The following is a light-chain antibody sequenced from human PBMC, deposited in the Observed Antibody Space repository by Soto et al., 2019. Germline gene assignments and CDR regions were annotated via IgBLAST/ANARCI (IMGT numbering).Light chain of an antibody. Sequence: QSVLTQPPSASGSPGLSVTISCTGSSSDVGGYHYVSWYQQHPGKAPKLMIYEVTKRPSGVPDRFSGSKSGNTASLTVSGLQAEDEADYYCCSYAGNSYVFGTGTKVTVL. J-gene: IGLJ1*01. CDR2: EVT. CDR3: CSYAGNSYV. V-gene: IGLV2-8*01. CDR1: SSDVGGYHY.